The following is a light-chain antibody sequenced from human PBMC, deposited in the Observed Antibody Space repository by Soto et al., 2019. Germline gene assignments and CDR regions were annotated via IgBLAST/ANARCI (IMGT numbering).Light chain of an antibody. CDR2: EVT. CDR3: SVYTRTSTYV. Sequence: QSALTQPPSASGSPGQSVTISCTGTSSDVGGYNYVSWYQQHPGKAPKLMIYEVTKRPSGVPDRFSGSKSGNTASLTVSGLQAEDEGDYYCSVYTRTSTYVFGNGTKVTVL. V-gene: IGLV2-8*01. J-gene: IGLJ1*01. CDR1: SSDVGGYNY.